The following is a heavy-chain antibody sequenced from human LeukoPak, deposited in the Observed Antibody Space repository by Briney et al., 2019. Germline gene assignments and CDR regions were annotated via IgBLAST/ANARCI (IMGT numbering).Heavy chain of an antibody. CDR1: GFTFSSYS. D-gene: IGHD3-3*01. V-gene: IGHV3-23*01. J-gene: IGHJ4*02. CDR2: ISGSGGST. Sequence: PGGSLRLSCAASGFTFSSYSMNWVRQAPGKGLEWVSAISGSGGSTYYADSVKGRFTISRDNSKNTLYLQMNSLRAEDTAVYYCAKDLGFSFDYWGQGTLVTVSS. CDR3: AKDLGFSFDY.